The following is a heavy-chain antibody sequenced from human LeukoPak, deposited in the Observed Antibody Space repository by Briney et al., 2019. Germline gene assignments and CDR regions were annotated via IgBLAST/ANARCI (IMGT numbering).Heavy chain of an antibody. CDR1: GGTFSSYA. V-gene: IGHV1-69*01. Sequence: ASVKVSCKASGGTFSSYAISWVRQAPGQGLEWMGGIIPIFGTANYAQKFQGRVTITADEPTSTAYMELSSLRSEDTAVYYCARDRYGDHTYFDYWGQGTLVTVSS. D-gene: IGHD4-17*01. J-gene: IGHJ4*02. CDR2: IIPIFGTA. CDR3: ARDRYGDHTYFDY.